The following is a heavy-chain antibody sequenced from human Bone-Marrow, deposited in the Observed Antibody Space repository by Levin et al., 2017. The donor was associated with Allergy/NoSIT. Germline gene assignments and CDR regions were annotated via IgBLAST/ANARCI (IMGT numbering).Heavy chain of an antibody. D-gene: IGHD6-19*01. CDR1: GFAFSGSA. V-gene: IGHV3-73*01. Sequence: GGSLRLSCAASGFAFSGSAIHWVRQASGKGLEWVGRIRSKVHNYATIYAASVKGRFTISRDDSKNTTYLQMNSLKTEDTAVYYCTRLAYSSGYDIYWFDPWGQGTLVTVSS. CDR3: TRLAYSSGYDIYWFDP. CDR2: IRSKVHNYAT. J-gene: IGHJ5*02.